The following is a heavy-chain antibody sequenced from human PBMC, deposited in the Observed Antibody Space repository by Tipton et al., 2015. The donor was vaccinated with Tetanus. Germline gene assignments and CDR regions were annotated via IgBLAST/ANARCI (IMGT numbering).Heavy chain of an antibody. CDR1: GFTFSSYD. Sequence: SLRLSCAASGFTFSSYDMSWVRQAPGKGLEWVSAISGSGGSTYYADSVKGRFTISRDNSKNTLDLQMTSLRVEDTAVYFCGNFGSGLDAFDVWGQGTKVTVSA. V-gene: IGHV3-23*01. CDR2: ISGSGGST. J-gene: IGHJ3*01. CDR3: GNFGSGLDAFDV. D-gene: IGHD6-19*01.